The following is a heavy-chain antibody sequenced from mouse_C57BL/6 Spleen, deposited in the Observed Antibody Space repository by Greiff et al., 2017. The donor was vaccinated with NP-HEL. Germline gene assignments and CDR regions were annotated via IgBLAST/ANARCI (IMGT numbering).Heavy chain of an antibody. Sequence: EVKLQESGEGLVKPGGSLKLSCAASGFTFSSYAMSWVRQTPEKRLEWVAYISSGGDYIYYVDTVKGRFTISRDNARNTLYLQMSSLKSEDTAMYYCTRDRADYYGSSRGWYFDVWGTGTTVTVSS. J-gene: IGHJ1*03. CDR3: TRDRADYYGSSRGWYFDV. D-gene: IGHD1-1*01. CDR2: ISSGGDYI. CDR1: GFTFSSYA. V-gene: IGHV5-9-1*02.